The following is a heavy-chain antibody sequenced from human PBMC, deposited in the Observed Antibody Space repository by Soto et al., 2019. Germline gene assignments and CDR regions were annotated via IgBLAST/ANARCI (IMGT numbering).Heavy chain of an antibody. CDR1: GYTFTSYG. Sequence: QVQLVQSGAEVKKPGASVKVSCKASGYTFTSYGISWVRQAPGQGLEWMGWSSAYNGKTNYAQKPPGSLTMTTHTSTSTAYMELRSLRSDDTAVYYCARGPTLGGITMIVVVPFDYWGQGTLVTVSS. CDR3: ARGPTLGGITMIVVVPFDY. D-gene: IGHD3-22*01. V-gene: IGHV1-18*01. J-gene: IGHJ4*02. CDR2: SSAYNGKT.